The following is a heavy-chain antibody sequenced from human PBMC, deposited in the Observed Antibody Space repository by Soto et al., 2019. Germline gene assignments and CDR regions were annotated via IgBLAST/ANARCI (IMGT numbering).Heavy chain of an antibody. Sequence: VKXSCKSSGFTFTSSALQWVRQARGQRLEWIGWIVVGSGNTNYAQKFQERVTITRDKSISSAYLQWSSLRASDTAMYYCARGGVSTRTFDYWGQGTPVTVSS. CDR3: ARGGVSTRTFDY. D-gene: IGHD3-3*01. CDR2: IVVGSGNT. V-gene: IGHV1-58*01. J-gene: IGHJ4*02. CDR1: GFTFTSSA.